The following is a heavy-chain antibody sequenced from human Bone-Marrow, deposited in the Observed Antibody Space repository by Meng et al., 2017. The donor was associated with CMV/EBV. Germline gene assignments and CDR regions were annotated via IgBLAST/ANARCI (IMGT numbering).Heavy chain of an antibody. CDR3: ARDSFLEWSPSGAVNSFDA. Sequence: GGSLRLSCAASGFTFSSYAMSWVRQAPRKGLEWVSYISTSGSPIYYADSVKGRFTMSRDNAKSSLYLQMNSLRAEDTAVYYCARDSFLEWSPSGAVNSFDAWGQGTLVTVYS. J-gene: IGHJ4*02. CDR2: ISTSGSPI. D-gene: IGHD3-3*01. V-gene: IGHV3-48*04. CDR1: GFTFSSYA.